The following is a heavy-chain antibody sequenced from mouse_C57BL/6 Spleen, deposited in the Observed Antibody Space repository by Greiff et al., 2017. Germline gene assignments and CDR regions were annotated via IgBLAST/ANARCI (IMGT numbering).Heavy chain of an antibody. CDR1: GYTFTSYW. CDR2: IDPSDSYT. Sequence: QVQLQQPGAELVRPGTSVKLSCKASGYTFTSYWMHWVKQRPGQGLEWIGVIDPSDSYTNYTQKFKGKATLTVDTSSSTAYMQLSSLTSEDSAVYYCATSLGRGYFDVWGTGTTVTVSS. D-gene: IGHD4-1*01. V-gene: IGHV1-59*01. J-gene: IGHJ1*03. CDR3: ATSLGRGYFDV.